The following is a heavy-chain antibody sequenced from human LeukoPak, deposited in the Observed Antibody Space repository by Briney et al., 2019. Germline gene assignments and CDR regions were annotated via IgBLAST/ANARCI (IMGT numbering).Heavy chain of an antibody. Sequence: GASVKVSCKASGYTFTSYAISWVRQAPGQGLEWMGRIIPILGIANYAQKFQGRVTITADKSTSTAYMELSSLRSEDTAVYYCARDSNADYDFWSGYYYYWGQGTLVTVSS. J-gene: IGHJ4*02. D-gene: IGHD3-3*01. CDR2: IIPILGIA. V-gene: IGHV1-69*04. CDR1: GYTFTSYA. CDR3: ARDSNADYDFWSGYYYY.